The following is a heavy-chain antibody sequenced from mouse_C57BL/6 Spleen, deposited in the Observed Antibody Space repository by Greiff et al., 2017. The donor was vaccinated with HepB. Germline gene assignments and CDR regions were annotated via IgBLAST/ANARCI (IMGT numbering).Heavy chain of an antibody. V-gene: IGHV1-19*01. CDR2: INPYNGGT. Sequence: VQLQQSGPVLVKPGASVKMSCKASGYTFTDYYMNWVKQSHGKSLEWIGVINPYNGGTSYNQKFKGKATLTVDKSSSTAYMELNSLTSEDSAVYYCARGGRRVSYYYAMDYWGQGTSVTVSS. J-gene: IGHJ4*01. CDR3: ARGGRRVSYYYAMDY. CDR1: GYTFTDYY.